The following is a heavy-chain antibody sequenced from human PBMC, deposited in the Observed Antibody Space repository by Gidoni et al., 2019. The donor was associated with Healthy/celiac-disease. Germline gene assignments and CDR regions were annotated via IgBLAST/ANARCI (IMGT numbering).Heavy chain of an antibody. CDR3: ARGRFLIAARPKNDY. CDR2: INHSGST. J-gene: IGHJ4*02. CDR1: GGSFRGNY. V-gene: IGHV4-34*01. D-gene: IGHD6-6*01. Sequence: QVQLQQWGAGLLKPSETLSLTCAVYGGSFRGNYWSWIRQPPGKGLEWIGEINHSGSTNYNPSLKSRVTISVDTSKNQFSLKLSSVTAADTAVYYCARGRFLIAARPKNDYWGQGTLVTVSS.